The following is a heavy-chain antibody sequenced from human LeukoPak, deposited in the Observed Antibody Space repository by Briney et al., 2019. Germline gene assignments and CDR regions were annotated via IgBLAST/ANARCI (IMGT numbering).Heavy chain of an antibody. CDR1: GFTFSSYG. J-gene: IGHJ6*02. CDR2: ISYDGSNK. D-gene: IGHD5-18*01. Sequence: GGSLRLSCAASGFTFSSYGMRWVRQAPGKGLGWVAVISYDGSNKYHADPVQGRFTISRDNSKNTLYLQMNSPRAEDTAVHYRAKDINLFGYSYGSYYYYGMDVWGQGTTVTVSS. V-gene: IGHV3-30*18. CDR3: AKDINLFGYSYGSYYYYGMDV.